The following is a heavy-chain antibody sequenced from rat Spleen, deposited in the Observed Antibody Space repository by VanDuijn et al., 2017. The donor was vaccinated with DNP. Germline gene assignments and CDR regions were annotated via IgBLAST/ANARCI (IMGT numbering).Heavy chain of an antibody. CDR1: GFTFSDYY. CDR3: ASRPPPTRGPFDY. V-gene: IGHV5-25*01. Sequence: EVQLVESGGGLVQPGRSLKLSCAASGFTFSDYYMTWIRQAPGKGLEWIASITSTGGSTYYLDSVKGRFTISRDNAKSTLYLQMDSLRSEDTATYYCASRPPPTRGPFDYWGQGVMVTVSS. J-gene: IGHJ2*01. D-gene: IGHD1-4*01. CDR2: ITSTGGST.